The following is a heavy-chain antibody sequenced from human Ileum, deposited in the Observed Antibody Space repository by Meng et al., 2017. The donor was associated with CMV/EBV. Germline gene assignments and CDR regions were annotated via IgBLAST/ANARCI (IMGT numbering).Heavy chain of an antibody. V-gene: IGHV3-74*01. Sequence: SGFPFSPSWLHWVRRAPGEGLVWVSRIKSDGRSTTYVDSVKGRFTISRDNAKNTLYLQMNSLRAEDTAVYYCGRGGVEVPTDDGIIWGQGTLVTVSS. D-gene: IGHD5-24*01. CDR2: IKSDGRST. CDR1: GFPFSPSW. CDR3: GRGGVEVPTDDGII. J-gene: IGHJ4*02.